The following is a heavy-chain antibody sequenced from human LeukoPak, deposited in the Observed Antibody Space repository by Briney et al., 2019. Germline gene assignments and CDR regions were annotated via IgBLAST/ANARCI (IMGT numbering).Heavy chain of an antibody. CDR3: ARVTYYYDSSGYGRVY. D-gene: IGHD3-22*01. CDR2: ISSSGSTI. Sequence: GGSLRLSCAASGFTFSSYEMNWVRQAPGKGLEWVSYISSSGSTIYYADSVKGRFTISRDNAKNSLYLQMNSLRVEDTAVYYCARVTYYYDSSGYGRVYWGQGTLVTVSS. J-gene: IGHJ4*02. CDR1: GFTFSSYE. V-gene: IGHV3-48*03.